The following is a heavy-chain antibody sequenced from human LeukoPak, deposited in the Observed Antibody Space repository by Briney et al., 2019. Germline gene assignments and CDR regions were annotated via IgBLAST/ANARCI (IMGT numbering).Heavy chain of an antibody. CDR3: ARTYSGRSYYFDC. CDR2: IYDSGST. Sequence: SETLSLTCTVSGGSISSFHWSWIRQPPGKGLEHIGNIYDSGSTYYNPSLKSRVTISVDTSKDQFSLKLSSVTAADTAVYYCARTYSGRSYYFDCWGQGTLVTVSS. CDR1: GGSISSFH. D-gene: IGHD1-26*01. V-gene: IGHV4-59*01. J-gene: IGHJ4*02.